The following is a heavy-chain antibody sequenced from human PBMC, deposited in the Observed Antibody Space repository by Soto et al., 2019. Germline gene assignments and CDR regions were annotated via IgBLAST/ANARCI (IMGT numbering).Heavy chain of an antibody. J-gene: IGHJ4*02. D-gene: IGHD6-19*01. CDR3: ARVGXXAVAGTPSYYFDY. Sequence: QVQLQQWGAGLLKPSETLSLTCAVYGGSFSGYYWSWIRQPPGKGLEWIGAINHSGSTNYNPSLRGRVTISVDTSKNQFSLKLSSVTAADTAVYYCARVGXXAVAGTPSYYFDYWGQGTLVTVSS. CDR2: INHSGST. CDR1: GGSFSGYY. V-gene: IGHV4-34*01.